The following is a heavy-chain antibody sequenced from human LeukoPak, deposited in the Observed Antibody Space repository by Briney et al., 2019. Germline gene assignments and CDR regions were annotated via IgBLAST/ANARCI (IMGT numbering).Heavy chain of an antibody. CDR1: GLTSSSFA. CDR3: TNDGDYAHRTNFES. J-gene: IGHJ4*02. Sequence: SETLSLTPSVYGLTSSSFAWIGLRQSPGKGLEWIGYIYHSGSTTYNHSLQSRVTISRDTSTNPCSLKVNTVTTADTAVYYCTNDGDYAHRTNFESWGQGIQVTVSS. D-gene: IGHD3-16*01. V-gene: IGHV4-59*01. CDR2: IYHSGST.